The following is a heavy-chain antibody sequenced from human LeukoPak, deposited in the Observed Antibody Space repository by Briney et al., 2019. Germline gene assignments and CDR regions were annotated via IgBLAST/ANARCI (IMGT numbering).Heavy chain of an antibody. CDR2: INHSGST. D-gene: IGHD4-17*01. CDR3: ARFTTYATVTTDWFDP. V-gene: IGHV4-34*01. CDR1: GGSFSGYY. J-gene: IGHJ5*02. Sequence: SETLSLTCAVYGGSFSGYYWSWLRQPPGKGLEWIGEINHSGSTNYNPSLKTRVTISVDTSKNQFSLKLSSATAADTAVYYCARFTTYATVTTDWFDPWGQGTLVTVSS.